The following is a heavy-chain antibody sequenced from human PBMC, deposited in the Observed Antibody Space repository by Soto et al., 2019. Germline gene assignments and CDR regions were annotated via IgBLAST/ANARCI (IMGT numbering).Heavy chain of an antibody. J-gene: IGHJ4*02. D-gene: IGHD6-6*01. CDR1: GFRFISYV. V-gene: IGHV3-23*01. CDR2: LTGTTDLT. CDR3: AKGSASARPYYFDY. Sequence: PGGSLRLSCVTSGFRFISYVMSWVRQAPGKGLEWVSALTGTTDLTYYADSVKGRFTVSRDNSKNTLYLQMNNLRAEDTAVYYCAKGSASARPYYFDYWGQGILVTVSS.